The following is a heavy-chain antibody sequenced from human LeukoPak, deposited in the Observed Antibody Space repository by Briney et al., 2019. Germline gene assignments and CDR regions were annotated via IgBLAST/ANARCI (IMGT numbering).Heavy chain of an antibody. CDR1: GFTFSSYW. D-gene: IGHD3-22*01. CDR3: ARVQNYYDSSGYRYYFDY. Sequence: PGGSLRLSCAASGFTFSSYWMSWVRQAPGKGLEWVANIKQDGSEKYYVDSVKGRFTISRDNAKNSLYLQMNSLRAEDTAVYYCARVQNYYDSSGYRYYFDYWGQGTLVTVSS. V-gene: IGHV3-7*01. J-gene: IGHJ4*02. CDR2: IKQDGSEK.